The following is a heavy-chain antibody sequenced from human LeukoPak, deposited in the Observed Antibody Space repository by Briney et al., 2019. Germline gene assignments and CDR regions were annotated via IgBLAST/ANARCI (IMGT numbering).Heavy chain of an antibody. CDR3: ARGPTLVGMGYFDY. J-gene: IGHJ4*02. Sequence: GGSLRLSCAPSGFTFSNYEMNWVRQAPGEGLEWVSYISPSGSAIYYADSVKGRFIISRDNAKNSLYLQMKSLRGDDTAVYYCARGPTLVGMGYFDYRGQGTLVTVSS. D-gene: IGHD2-21*01. CDR2: ISPSGSAI. V-gene: IGHV3-48*03. CDR1: GFTFSNYE.